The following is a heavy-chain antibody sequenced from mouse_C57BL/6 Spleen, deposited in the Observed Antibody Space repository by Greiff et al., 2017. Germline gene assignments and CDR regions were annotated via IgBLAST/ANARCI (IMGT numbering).Heavy chain of an antibody. J-gene: IGHJ3*01. Sequence: QVQLQQSGPGLVQPSQSLSITCTASGFSLTSYGVHWVRQSPGKGLEWLGVIWRGGSTDYYAAFISRLGISKDNSKSQVCFKMNGLPADDSAISYCARNNYDAWFAYWGQGTLVTVSA. CDR1: GFSLTSYG. D-gene: IGHD2-4*01. V-gene: IGHV2-2*01. CDR3: ARNNYDAWFAY. CDR2: IWRGGST.